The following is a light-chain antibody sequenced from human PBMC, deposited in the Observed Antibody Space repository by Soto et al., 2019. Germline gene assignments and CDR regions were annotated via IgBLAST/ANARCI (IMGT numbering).Light chain of an antibody. J-gene: IGKJ4*01. CDR3: QKYNNDPLT. Sequence: DVQMTQSPSSLSAFVGDRVTITCRASQGIAPYLAWFQKKPGEVPKLLSYATSTLQSGVPSRFSGSGSGTDFTLTINRLQPEDVGTSYCQKYNNDPLTFGGGTKVEIK. V-gene: IGKV1-27*01. CDR2: ATS. CDR1: QGIAPY.